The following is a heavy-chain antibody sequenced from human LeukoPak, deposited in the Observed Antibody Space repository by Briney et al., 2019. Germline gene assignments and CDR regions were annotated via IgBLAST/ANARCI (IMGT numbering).Heavy chain of an antibody. D-gene: IGHD3-10*01. CDR2: IISDGGRT. V-gene: IGHV3-74*03. J-gene: IGHJ4*02. CDR3: VRDYYTAGSPNEC. Sequence: PGGSLRLSCAASGFTFSIYCMHWVRQAPGKGLVWVSRIISDGGRTEYADSVEGRFTISRDNVRNTLYLQMNSLRAEDTAVYYCVRDYYTAGSPNECWGQGTLVTVSS. CDR1: GFTFSIYC.